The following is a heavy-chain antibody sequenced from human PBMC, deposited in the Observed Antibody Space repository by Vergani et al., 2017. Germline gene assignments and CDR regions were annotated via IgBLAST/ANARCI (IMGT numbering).Heavy chain of an antibody. CDR1: GGSISSYY. J-gene: IGHJ5*02. Sequence: QVQLPESGPGLVKPSETLSLTCTVSGGSISSYYWSWIRQPPGKGLEWIGYIYYSGSTNYNPSLKSRVTISVDTSKNQFPLKLSSVTAADTAVYYCARVRYDISVAVGITHNWFDPWGQGTLVTVSS. V-gene: IGHV4-59*01. CDR2: IYYSGST. D-gene: IGHD3-9*01. CDR3: ARVRYDISVAVGITHNWFDP.